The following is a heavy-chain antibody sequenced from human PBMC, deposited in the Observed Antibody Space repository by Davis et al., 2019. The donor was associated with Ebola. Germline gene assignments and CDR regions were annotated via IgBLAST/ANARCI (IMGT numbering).Heavy chain of an antibody. V-gene: IGHV4-39*01. CDR2: INYSGNT. CDR1: GGSISSGSYY. CDR3: ARHPGMDV. J-gene: IGHJ6*04. Sequence: SETLSLTCSVSGGSISSGSYYWGWIRQPPGKGLEWIGSINYSGNTFYNPSLKSRVTISVETSKNQFSLRLNTVTAADTAVYYCARHPGMDVWGKGTTVTVSS.